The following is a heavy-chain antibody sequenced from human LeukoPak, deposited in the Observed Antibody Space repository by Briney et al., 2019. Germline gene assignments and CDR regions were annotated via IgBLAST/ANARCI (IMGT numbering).Heavy chain of an antibody. CDR3: ARDMGPNWNYY. D-gene: IGHD1-7*01. V-gene: IGHV4-34*11. Sequence: TSETLSLTCAVYGGSFSGYYWSWIRQPPGKGLEWIGYIYYSGSTNYNPSLKSRVTISVDTSKNQFSLKLSSVTAADTAVYYCARDMGPNWNYYWGQGTLVTVSS. CDR2: IYYSGST. J-gene: IGHJ4*02. CDR1: GGSFSGYY.